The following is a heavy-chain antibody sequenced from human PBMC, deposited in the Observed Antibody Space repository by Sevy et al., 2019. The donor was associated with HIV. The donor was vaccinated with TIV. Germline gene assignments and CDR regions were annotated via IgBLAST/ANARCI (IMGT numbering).Heavy chain of an antibody. D-gene: IGHD6-13*01. Sequence: SETLSLTCAVSGGSICSYYWSWIRQPPGKGLEWIGYIYYTGSTNYNPSLKSRVTISVDKSKNQFSMKLSSVTAADTAVYYCAGGQLGETRYFDYWGQGTLVTVSS. CDR1: GGSICSYY. J-gene: IGHJ4*02. CDR3: AGGQLGETRYFDY. V-gene: IGHV4-59*01. CDR2: IYYTGST.